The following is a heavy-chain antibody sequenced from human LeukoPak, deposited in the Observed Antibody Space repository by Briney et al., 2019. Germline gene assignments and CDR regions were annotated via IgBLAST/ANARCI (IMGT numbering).Heavy chain of an antibody. CDR2: VSGTGGTT. V-gene: IGHV3-23*01. J-gene: IGHJ6*02. Sequence: GGSLRPSCAASGFIFKDYAMNWVRQAPGKGLELVSSVSGTGGTTYYADSVKGRFTISRDNSMDTLYLQMNSLRAEDTAVYSCAKGGDIVVVPDYFGMDVWGQGTTVTVSS. CDR3: AKGGDIVVVPDYFGMDV. CDR1: GFIFKDYA. D-gene: IGHD2-2*01.